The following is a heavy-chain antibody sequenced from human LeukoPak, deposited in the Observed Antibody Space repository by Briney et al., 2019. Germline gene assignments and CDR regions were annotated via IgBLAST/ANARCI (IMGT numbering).Heavy chain of an antibody. Sequence: GSSVNVSCKASGGTFSSYAISWVRQAPGQGLEWMGGTIPIFGTANYAQKSQGRVTMTADDSTSTAYMELSSLRSEDTAVYYCVRIVGYYDRSGYYEEPPHYGMDVWGQGTTVTVSS. D-gene: IGHD3-22*01. CDR1: GGTFSSYA. J-gene: IGHJ6*02. CDR3: VRIVGYYDRSGYYEEPPHYGMDV. V-gene: IGHV1-69*01. CDR2: TIPIFGTA.